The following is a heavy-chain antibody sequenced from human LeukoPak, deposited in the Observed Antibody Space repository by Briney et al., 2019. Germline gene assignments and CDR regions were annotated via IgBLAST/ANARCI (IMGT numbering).Heavy chain of an antibody. CDR2: IYYSGST. D-gene: IGHD5-18*01. Sequence: SETLSLTCTVSGGSISSYYWSWIRQPPGKGPEWIGYIYYSGSTNYNPSLKSRVTISVDTSKNQFSLKLSSVTAADTAVYYCATGPVDTAMAFDYWGQGTLVTVSS. CDR3: ATGPVDTAMAFDY. J-gene: IGHJ4*02. V-gene: IGHV4-59*01. CDR1: GGSISSYY.